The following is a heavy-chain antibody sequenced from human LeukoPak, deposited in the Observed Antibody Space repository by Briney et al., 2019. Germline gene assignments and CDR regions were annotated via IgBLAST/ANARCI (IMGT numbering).Heavy chain of an antibody. CDR3: AKGSYASGWYQTFDY. J-gene: IGHJ4*02. CDR2: ISSGGSTI. V-gene: IGHV3-11*04. CDR1: GFTFSDHF. Sequence: PGGSLRLSCAASGFTFSDHFITWIRQAPGKGLEWVSYISSGGSTIYYATSVKGRFTISRDNAGNSLYLQMNSLRAEDTAVYYCAKGSYASGWYQTFDYWGQGILVTVSS. D-gene: IGHD6-19*01.